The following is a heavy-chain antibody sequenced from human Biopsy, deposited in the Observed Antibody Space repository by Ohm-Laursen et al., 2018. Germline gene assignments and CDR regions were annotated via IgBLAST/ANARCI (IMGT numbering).Heavy chain of an antibody. CDR1: VGSFSGYN. Sequence: SETLSLTSTVFVGSFSGYNWTWIRQPPGKGLEWIGEINHSGSTYYNPSLKSRVSITVDTSKNQFSLKLNSVTDSDTAVYYGERAGTAINGNSLGFDPWGQGTLVTVSS. CDR3: ERAGTAINGNSLGFDP. D-gene: IGHD1-20*01. CDR2: INHSGST. J-gene: IGHJ5*02. V-gene: IGHV4-34*01.